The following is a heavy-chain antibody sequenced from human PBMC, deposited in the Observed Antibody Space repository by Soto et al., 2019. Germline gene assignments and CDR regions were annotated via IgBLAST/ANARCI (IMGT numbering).Heavy chain of an antibody. CDR1: GYSFTSYW. Sequence: GESLKISCKGSGYSFTSYWIGWVRQMPGKGLEWMGIIYPGDSDTRYSPSFQGQVTISADKSISTAYLQWSSLKASDTAMYYCARRGSIAARQSWFDPWGQGTLVTVSS. D-gene: IGHD6-6*01. J-gene: IGHJ5*02. CDR3: ARRGSIAARQSWFDP. V-gene: IGHV5-51*01. CDR2: IYPGDSDT.